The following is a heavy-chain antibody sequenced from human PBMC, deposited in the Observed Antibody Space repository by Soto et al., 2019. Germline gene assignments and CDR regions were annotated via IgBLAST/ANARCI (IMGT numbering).Heavy chain of an antibody. V-gene: IGHV4-38-2*01. CDR3: ARVRRIGMSGSPGDS. CDR2: IYFTGTT. Sequence: SETLSITCDVSGYAISSGFYWAWIRQPPGKRLEWIGNIYFTGTTSYNPSLKTRVTMSVDTSKNQFSLRLSSVTAADTAVFYCARVRRIGMSGSPGDSWGQGTQVTVSS. CDR1: GYAISSGFY. J-gene: IGHJ4*02. D-gene: IGHD3-10*01.